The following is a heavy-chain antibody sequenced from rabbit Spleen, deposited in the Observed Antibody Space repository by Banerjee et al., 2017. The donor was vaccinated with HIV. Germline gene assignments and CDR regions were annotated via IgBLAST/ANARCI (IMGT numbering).Heavy chain of an antibody. D-gene: IGHD1-1*01. CDR3: ARGLSRSNL. V-gene: IGHV1S47*01. CDR2: IDSDDGIT. CDR1: GFDFSSNA. J-gene: IGHJ4*01. Sequence: EESGGGLVQPEGSLTLTCTASGFDFSSNAVCWVRQAPGKGLEWIACIDSDDGITYYANWVNGRFTLSKSSSSAVTLQMTSLTVADTATYFCARGLSRSNLWGPGTLVTVS.